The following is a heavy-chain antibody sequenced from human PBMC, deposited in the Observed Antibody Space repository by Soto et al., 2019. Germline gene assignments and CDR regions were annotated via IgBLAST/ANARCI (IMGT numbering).Heavy chain of an antibody. CDR3: AKGGRQWLVTSDFNY. J-gene: IGHJ4*02. D-gene: IGHD6-19*01. Sequence: GGSLRLSCAASGFTFSSYAMHWVRQAPGKGLEYVSAISSNGGSTYYANSVKGRFTISRDNAKNTLYLQMNSLRAEDMAVYYCAKGGRQWLVTSDFNYWGQGALVTVSS. CDR2: ISSNGGST. V-gene: IGHV3-64*01. CDR1: GFTFSSYA.